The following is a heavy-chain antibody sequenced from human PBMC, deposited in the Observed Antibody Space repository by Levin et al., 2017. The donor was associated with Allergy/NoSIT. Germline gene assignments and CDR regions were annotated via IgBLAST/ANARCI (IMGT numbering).Heavy chain of an antibody. CDR3: AKGYGGSGWYGPANDY. Sequence: GGSLRLSCAASGFTFSSYAMSWVRQAPGKGLEWVSAISGSGGSTYYADSVKGRFTISRDNSKNTLYLQMNSLRAEDTAVYYCAKGYGGSGWYGPANDYWGQGTLVTVSS. CDR1: GFTFSSYA. V-gene: IGHV3-23*01. J-gene: IGHJ4*02. CDR2: ISGSGGST. D-gene: IGHD6-19*01.